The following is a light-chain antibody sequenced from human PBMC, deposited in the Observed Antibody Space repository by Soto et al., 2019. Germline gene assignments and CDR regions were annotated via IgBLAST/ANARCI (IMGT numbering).Light chain of an antibody. J-gene: IGKJ1*01. CDR1: QSVSSSY. CDR2: GAS. Sequence: EFVLTQSPGTLSLSPGERATLSCRASQSVSSSYLAWYQQKPGQAPRLRIYGASSRATGIPDRFSGSGSGTDLALTISRLEPDDLAVYYCQQYVRSRWTFGKGTKVAIK. CDR3: QQYVRSRWT. V-gene: IGKV3-20*01.